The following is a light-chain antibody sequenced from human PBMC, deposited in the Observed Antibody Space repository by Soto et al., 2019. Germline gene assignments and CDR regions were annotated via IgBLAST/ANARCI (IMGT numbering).Light chain of an antibody. CDR3: LQHNAYPWT. CDR2: DAS. CDR1: QGLRSD. Sequence: IPITPFPFSPAASGGGRVTITCRASQGLRSDLGWYQQKPGKAPKHLIYDASSLQSGVPSRFSGRGSGTEFTLTIASLQPEDFATYYCLQHNAYPWTFGQGTKVEIK. J-gene: IGKJ1*01. V-gene: IGKV1-17*01.